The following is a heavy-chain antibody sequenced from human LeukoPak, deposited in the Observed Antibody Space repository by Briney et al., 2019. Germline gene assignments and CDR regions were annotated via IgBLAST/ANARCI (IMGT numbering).Heavy chain of an antibody. D-gene: IGHD1-26*01. CDR1: GYSFTSYR. V-gene: IGHV5-51*01. CDR3: ARSRYSGSYSYYYYMDV. Sequence: PGGSLKISCKGSGYSFTSYRIGWVRQMPGKGLEWMGIIYPGDSDTRYSPSFQGQVTISADKSISTAYLQWSSLKASDTAMYYCARSRYSGSYSYYYYMDVWGKGTTVTVSS. CDR2: IYPGDSDT. J-gene: IGHJ6*03.